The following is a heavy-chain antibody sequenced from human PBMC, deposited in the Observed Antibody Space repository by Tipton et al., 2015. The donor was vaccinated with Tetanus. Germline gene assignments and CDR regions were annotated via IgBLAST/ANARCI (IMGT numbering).Heavy chain of an antibody. Sequence: TLSLTCTVSRGPISSYYRSWIRQPPGKGLEWIGYIYYSGSTNYNPSLKSRVTISVDTSKNQFSLKLSSVTAADTAVYYCACNPNIAAAGTGEDSGWFDPWGQGTLVTVSS. CDR1: RGPISSYY. CDR2: IYYSGST. J-gene: IGHJ5*02. CDR3: ACNPNIAAAGTGEDSGWFDP. V-gene: IGHV4-59*01. D-gene: IGHD6-13*01.